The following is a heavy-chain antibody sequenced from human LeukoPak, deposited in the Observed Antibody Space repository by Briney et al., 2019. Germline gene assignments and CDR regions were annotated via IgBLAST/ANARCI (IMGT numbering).Heavy chain of an antibody. Sequence: TPSETLSLTCAVSGGSISSGDYSWSWIRQPPGKGLEWIGYIFQSGSTYYNPSLKSRVTISVDRSKNQFSLKLSSVTAADTAVYYCARVGSDWNDVRYNWFDPWGRGTLVTVSS. CDR2: IFQSGST. CDR1: GGSISSGDYS. D-gene: IGHD1-1*01. J-gene: IGHJ5*02. V-gene: IGHV4-30-2*01. CDR3: ARVGSDWNDVRYNWFDP.